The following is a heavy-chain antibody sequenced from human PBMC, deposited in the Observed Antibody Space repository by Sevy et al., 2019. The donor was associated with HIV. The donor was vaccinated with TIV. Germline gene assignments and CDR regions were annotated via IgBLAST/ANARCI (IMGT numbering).Heavy chain of an antibody. J-gene: IGHJ4*02. D-gene: IGHD1-1*01. V-gene: IGHV3-48*01. CDR2: ISSSSSTI. CDR1: GFTFSSYS. CDR3: ARDTTGTTYDY. Sequence: GGSLRLSCAASGFTFSSYSMNWVRQAPGKGLEWVSYISSSSSTIYYADSVKGRFTISRENAKNSLYLQMNSLRAEDTAVYYCARDTTGTTYDYWGQGTLVTVSS.